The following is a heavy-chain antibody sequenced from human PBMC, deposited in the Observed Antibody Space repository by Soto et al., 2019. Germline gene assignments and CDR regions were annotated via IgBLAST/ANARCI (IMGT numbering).Heavy chain of an antibody. CDR1: GGTFSRYA. Sequence: QVQLVQSGAEVQKPGSSVKVSCKASGGTFSRYAISWVRQAPGQGLEWMGGIIPICGTANYAQKFQGRVTITADESTSNAYMELSSLRSEDTAVYYCSTISGGNYLVRNGWGQGTLVTVSS. CDR2: IIPICGTA. J-gene: IGHJ4*02. V-gene: IGHV1-69*01. D-gene: IGHD1-26*01. CDR3: STISGGNYLVRNG.